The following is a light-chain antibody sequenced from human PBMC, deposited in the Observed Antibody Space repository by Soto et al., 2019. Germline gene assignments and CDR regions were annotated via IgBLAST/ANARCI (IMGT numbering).Light chain of an antibody. Sequence: DIQMTQSPSTLSASVGDIVTITCRASQSISRWLAWHQQKPGKAPKLLIYDASSLESGVPSRLSGSGSGTEFTLTIRSLQPDYFATYYLQQYNGYYRTFGQGTKLEIK. CDR2: DAS. J-gene: IGKJ2*01. CDR3: QQYNGYYRT. V-gene: IGKV1-5*01. CDR1: QSISRW.